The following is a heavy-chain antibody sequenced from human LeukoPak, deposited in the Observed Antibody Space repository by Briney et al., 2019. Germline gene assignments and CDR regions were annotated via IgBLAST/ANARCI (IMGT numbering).Heavy chain of an antibody. Sequence: GGSLRLSCAASGFTFSSYAMSWVRQAPGKGLEWVSSTSGSGASTYYADSVKGRFTISRDNSKSTLYLQMNSLRAEDTAVYYCANLYDFWSGYYSPPSDYWGQGTLVTVSS. CDR1: GFTFSSYA. CDR2: TSGSGAST. D-gene: IGHD3-3*01. CDR3: ANLYDFWSGYYSPPSDY. J-gene: IGHJ4*02. V-gene: IGHV3-23*01.